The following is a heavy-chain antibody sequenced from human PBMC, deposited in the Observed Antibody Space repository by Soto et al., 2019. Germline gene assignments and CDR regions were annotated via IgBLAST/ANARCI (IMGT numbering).Heavy chain of an antibody. CDR1: GFTVSSNY. D-gene: IGHD5-18*01. V-gene: IGHV3-53*01. J-gene: IGHJ4*02. CDR2: IYSGGST. Sequence: GGSLRLSCAASGFTVSSNYMSWVRQAPGKGLEWVSVIYSGGSTYYADSVKGRFTISRDNSKNTLYLQMNSLRAEDTAVYYCARDGEMATAGLYFDYWGQGTLVTVSS. CDR3: ARDGEMATAGLYFDY.